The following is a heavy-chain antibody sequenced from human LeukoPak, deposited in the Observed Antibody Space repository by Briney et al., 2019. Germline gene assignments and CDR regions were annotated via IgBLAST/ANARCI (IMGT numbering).Heavy chain of an antibody. J-gene: IGHJ4*02. D-gene: IGHD1-1*01. CDR3: ARLNWNYYFDY. CDR1: GGSISSSSYY. CDR2: IYYSGST. Sequence: SETLSLTCTVSGGSISSSSYYWGWIRQPPGKGLEWIGGIYYSGSTYYNPSLKSRVTISVDTSKNQFSLKLSSVTAADTAVYYCARLNWNYYFDYWGQGTLVTVSS. V-gene: IGHV4-39*01.